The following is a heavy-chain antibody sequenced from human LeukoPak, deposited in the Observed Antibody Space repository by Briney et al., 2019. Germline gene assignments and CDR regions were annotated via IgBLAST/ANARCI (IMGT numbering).Heavy chain of an antibody. CDR3: AKQSYARSLGE. CDR2: TNSGGTST. D-gene: IGHD2-8*01. CDR1: GFPFSDFS. Sequence: GGSLRLSCATSGFPFSDFSMSWVRQAPGKGLEWISTTNSGGTSTYYAESVKGRFTISRDNSKNTLYLQMSSLRVEDTAVYYCAKQSYARSLGEGGPGTMVSVSS. V-gene: IGHV3-23*01. J-gene: IGHJ4*02.